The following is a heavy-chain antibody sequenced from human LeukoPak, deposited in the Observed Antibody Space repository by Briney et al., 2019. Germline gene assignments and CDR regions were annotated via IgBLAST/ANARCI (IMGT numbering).Heavy chain of an antibody. Sequence: SETLSLTCAVYGGSFSGYYWSWIRQPPGKGLEWIGEINHSGSTNYNPSLKSRVTISVDTSKNQFSLKLSSVTAADTAVYYCARHQWATVIPYNWFNPWGQGTLVTVSS. V-gene: IGHV4-34*01. CDR2: INHSGST. CDR3: ARHQWATVIPYNWFNP. J-gene: IGHJ5*02. CDR1: GGSFSGYY. D-gene: IGHD4-11*01.